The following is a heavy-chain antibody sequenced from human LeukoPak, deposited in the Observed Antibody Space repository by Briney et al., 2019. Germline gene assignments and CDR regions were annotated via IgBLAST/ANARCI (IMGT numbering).Heavy chain of an antibody. Sequence: SVKVSCKASGGTFSDYGINWLRQAPGQGLEWMGGIAAVSGSANYLQNFQGRVTITADESMTTAYMELSSLRSDDTAVYYCARAHPIGSWYNYWGQGTLVTVSS. CDR2: IAAVSGSA. D-gene: IGHD6-13*01. CDR1: GGTFSDYG. V-gene: IGHV1-69*13. J-gene: IGHJ4*02. CDR3: ARAHPIGSWYNY.